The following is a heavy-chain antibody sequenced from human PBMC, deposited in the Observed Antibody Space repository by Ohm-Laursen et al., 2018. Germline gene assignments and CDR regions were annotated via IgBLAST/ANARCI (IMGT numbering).Heavy chain of an antibody. D-gene: IGHD1-26*01. Sequence: SLRLSCAASGFTFDDYAMHWVRQAPGKGLEWVSGISWNSGSIGYADSVKGRFTISRDNAKNSLYLQMNSLRAGDTAVYYCARAKYSTFDIWGQGTMVTVSS. J-gene: IGHJ3*02. CDR2: ISWNSGSI. CDR3: ARAKYSTFDI. V-gene: IGHV3-9*01. CDR1: GFTFDDYA.